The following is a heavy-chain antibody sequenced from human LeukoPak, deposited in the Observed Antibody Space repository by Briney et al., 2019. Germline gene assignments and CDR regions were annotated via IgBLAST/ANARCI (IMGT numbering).Heavy chain of an antibody. D-gene: IGHD3-22*01. Sequence: TSETLSLTCAVSGGSVSSSNWWSWVRQPPGKGLEWIGYIYYSGSTKYNPSLKSRVTISVDTSKNQFSLKLSSVTAADTAVYYCARQVSHYDNTWFDPWGQGTLVTVSS. CDR1: GGSVSSSNW. V-gene: IGHV4-4*02. J-gene: IGHJ5*02. CDR3: ARQVSHYDNTWFDP. CDR2: IYYSGST.